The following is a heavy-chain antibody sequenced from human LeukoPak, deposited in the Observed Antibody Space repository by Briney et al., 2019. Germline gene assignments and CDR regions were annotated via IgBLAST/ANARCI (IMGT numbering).Heavy chain of an antibody. Sequence: PGGSLRLSCAASGFTFSSYGMHWVRQAPGKGLEWVAFIRYDGSNKYYADSVKGRFTISRDNSKNTLYLQMNSLRAEDTAVYYCARDSSSWSAEVDYWGQGTLVTVSS. J-gene: IGHJ4*02. CDR3: ARDSSSWSAEVDY. CDR1: GFTFSSYG. V-gene: IGHV3-30*02. CDR2: IRYDGSNK. D-gene: IGHD6-13*01.